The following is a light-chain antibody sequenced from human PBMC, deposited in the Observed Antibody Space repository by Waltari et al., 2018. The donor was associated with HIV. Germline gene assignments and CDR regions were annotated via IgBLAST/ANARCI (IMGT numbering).Light chain of an antibody. CDR3: CSYATSSTSLYV. Sequence: QSALTQPASVSGSPGQSITIPCIGTSSDVGNYNLVSWYQQHPGKAPKLMIYEVSKPASGVSNRFSGSKAGKTASLTISGLQADDEADYYCCSYATSSTSLYVFGTGTKVTVL. CDR1: SSDVGNYNL. V-gene: IGLV2-23*02. CDR2: EVS. J-gene: IGLJ1*01.